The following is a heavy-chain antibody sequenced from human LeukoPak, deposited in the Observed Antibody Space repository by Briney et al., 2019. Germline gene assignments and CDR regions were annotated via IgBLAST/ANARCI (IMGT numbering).Heavy chain of an antibody. D-gene: IGHD2-2*01. V-gene: IGHV4-38-2*01. CDR3: ARIYCTSTSCYPGRGYFDY. CDR2: IYHSGST. Sequence: SETLSLTCAVSGYSISSGYYCGWIRQPPGKGLEWIGSIYHSGSTYYNPSLKSRVTISVDTSENQFSLKLSSVTAADTAVYYCARIYCTSTSCYPGRGYFDYWGQGTLVTVSS. J-gene: IGHJ4*02. CDR1: GYSISSGYY.